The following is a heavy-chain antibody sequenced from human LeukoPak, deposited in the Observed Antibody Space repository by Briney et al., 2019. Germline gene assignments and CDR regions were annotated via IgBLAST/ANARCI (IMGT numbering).Heavy chain of an antibody. V-gene: IGHV1-46*01. CDR1: GYTFTRYY. J-gene: IGHJ6*02. Sequence: ASVKVSCKASGYTFTRYYMHWVRRAPGQGLEWMGIINPSDGSTSYAQKFQGRVTMTRDTSTSKVYMEVSSLTSEDTAVYYCARDPFHCSSTSCTSFMDVWGQGTTVTVSS. CDR3: ARDPFHCSSTSCTSFMDV. CDR2: INPSDGST. D-gene: IGHD2-2*01.